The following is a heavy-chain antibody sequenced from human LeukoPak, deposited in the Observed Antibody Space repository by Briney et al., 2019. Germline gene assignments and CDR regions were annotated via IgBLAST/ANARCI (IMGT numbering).Heavy chain of an antibody. CDR3: ARDVTIFGVVINGMDV. J-gene: IGHJ6*02. D-gene: IGHD3-3*01. CDR1: GYTFTSYG. Sequence: ASVKVSCKASGYTFTSYGISWVRQAPGQGLEWMGWISACNGNTNYAQKLQGRVTMTTDTSTSTVYMELRSLRSDDTAVYYCARDVTIFGVVINGMDVWGQGTTVTVSS. CDR2: ISACNGNT. V-gene: IGHV1-18*01.